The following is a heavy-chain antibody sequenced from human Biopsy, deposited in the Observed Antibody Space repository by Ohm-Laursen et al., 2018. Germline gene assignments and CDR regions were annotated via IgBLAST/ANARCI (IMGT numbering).Heavy chain of an antibody. Sequence: SVKVSCKASGYSFSTYDVNWVRQARGQGLEWMGWMIPSSGKTGYAQRFQGRVTLTMNTSTSTAYMELSGLRSEDTAVYFCARGYSRRVSIFEASIYWFDTWGQGTLVTVSS. D-gene: IGHD6-6*01. V-gene: IGHV1-8*01. CDR2: MIPSSGKT. J-gene: IGHJ5*02. CDR3: ARGYSRRVSIFEASIYWFDT. CDR1: GYSFSTYD.